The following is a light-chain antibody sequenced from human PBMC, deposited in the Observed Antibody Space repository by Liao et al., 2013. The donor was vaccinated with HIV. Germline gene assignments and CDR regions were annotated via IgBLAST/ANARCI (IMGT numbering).Light chain of an antibody. V-gene: IGLV3-1*01. CDR2: QDT. J-gene: IGLJ3*02. CDR1: KLGDKY. CDR3: QTWDSGWV. Sequence: SYELTQPPSVSVSPGQTASITCSADKLGDKYTCWYQQKPGQSPVLVIYQDTKRPSGIPERFSGSSSGNTATLTISGTQTMDEADYYCQTWDSGWVFGGGTKLTVL.